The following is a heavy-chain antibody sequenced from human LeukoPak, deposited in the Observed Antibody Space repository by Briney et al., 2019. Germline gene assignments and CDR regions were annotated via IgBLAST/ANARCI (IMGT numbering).Heavy chain of an antibody. V-gene: IGHV5-51*01. Sequence: AESLQISCKGSGYCFTSYCIGWGRQTPGKGLEWLGIIFPDDSDTRYSASFQGQGTSSADKSISTAYLQWSSLKASDTAMYYCSRHGSDPTSGIYYFDSWGQGTLVTVSS. J-gene: IGHJ4*02. D-gene: IGHD3-10*01. CDR1: GYCFTSYC. CDR2: IFPDDSDT. CDR3: SRHGSDPTSGIYYFDS.